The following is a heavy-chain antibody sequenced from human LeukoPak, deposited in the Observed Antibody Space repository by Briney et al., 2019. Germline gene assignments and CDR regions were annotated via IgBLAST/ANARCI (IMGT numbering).Heavy chain of an antibody. J-gene: IGHJ3*02. V-gene: IGHV1-18*01. CDR2: ISAYNGNT. CDR3: ARERKVVVTAMGDAFDI. CDR1: GGTFNSYV. Sequence: GSSVKVSCKASGGTFNSYVISWVRQAPGQGLEWMGWISAYNGNTNYAQKLQGRVTMTTDTSTSTAYMELRSLRSDDTAVYHCARERKVVVTAMGDAFDIWGQGTMVTVSS. D-gene: IGHD2-21*02.